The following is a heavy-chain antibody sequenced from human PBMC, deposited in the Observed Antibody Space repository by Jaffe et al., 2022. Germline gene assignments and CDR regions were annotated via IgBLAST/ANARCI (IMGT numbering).Heavy chain of an antibody. CDR2: IKQDGSEK. D-gene: IGHD3-3*01. CDR1: GFTFSSYW. J-gene: IGHJ6*03. CDR3: ARVGGGGHRGITIFGVSNYYYYYMDV. V-gene: IGHV3-7*01. Sequence: EVQLVESGGGLVQPGGSLRLSCAASGFTFSSYWMSWVRQAPGKGLEWVANIKQDGSEKYYVDSVKGRFTISRDNAKNSLYLQMNSLRAEDTAVYYCARVGGGGHRGITIFGVSNYYYYYMDVWGKGTTVTVSS.